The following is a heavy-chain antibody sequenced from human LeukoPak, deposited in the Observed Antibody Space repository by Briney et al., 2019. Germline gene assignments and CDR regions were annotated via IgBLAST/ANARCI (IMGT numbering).Heavy chain of an antibody. D-gene: IGHD7-27*01. CDR2: INHSGST. J-gene: IGHJ6*03. CDR1: GGSFSGYY. Sequence: SETLSLTCAVYGGSFSGYYWCWIRHPPGKGLEWIGEINHSGSTNYNPSLKSRVTISVDTSKNQFSLKLSSVTAADTAVYYCARGRGSQLGYYYYYYMDVWGKGTTVTVSS. V-gene: IGHV4-34*01. CDR3: ARGRGSQLGYYYYYYMDV.